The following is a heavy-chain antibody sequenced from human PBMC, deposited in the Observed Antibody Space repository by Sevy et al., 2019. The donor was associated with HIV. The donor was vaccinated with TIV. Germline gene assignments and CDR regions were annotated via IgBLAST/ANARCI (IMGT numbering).Heavy chain of an antibody. J-gene: IGHJ3*01. CDR3: ARPWDSGSWEAFDL. CDR1: GFTFSTYP. CDR2: ISFSSNYI. D-gene: IGHD3-10*01. V-gene: IGHV3-21*01. Sequence: GGSLRLSCAASGFTFSTYPMNWVRQAPGKGLEWVSSISFSSNYIYYADSVKGRFTIFRDNAKNSVYLQMNSLRVEDTAVYYCARPWDSGSWEAFDLWGQGTLVTVSS.